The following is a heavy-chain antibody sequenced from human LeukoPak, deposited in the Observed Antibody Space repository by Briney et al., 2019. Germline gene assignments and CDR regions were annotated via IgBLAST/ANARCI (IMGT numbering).Heavy chain of an antibody. Sequence: PGGSLRLSCAASGFTFDDYAMHWVRQPPGKGLEWVSGISWNNDTIIYADSVRGRFTISRDNAENSLHLEMNSLRADDTAVYYCARAYGYLWYYYYYYMDVWGKGTTVTVSS. CDR3: ARAYGYLWYYYYYYMDV. D-gene: IGHD5-24*01. V-gene: IGHV3-9*01. J-gene: IGHJ6*03. CDR2: ISWNNDTI. CDR1: GFTFDDYA.